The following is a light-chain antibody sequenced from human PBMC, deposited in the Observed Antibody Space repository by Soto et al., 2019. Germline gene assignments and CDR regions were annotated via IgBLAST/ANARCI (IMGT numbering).Light chain of an antibody. Sequence: EIQMTQSPSSLSASVGDRVTITCRASQDISNYLHWYQQKSGKAPKVLIYDASNLETGVPSRFSGSGFGTDFTFTISSLKPEDFSTYYCQQYHNLPLTFGGGTKVEIK. CDR1: QDISNY. V-gene: IGKV1-33*01. J-gene: IGKJ4*01. CDR3: QQYHNLPLT. CDR2: DAS.